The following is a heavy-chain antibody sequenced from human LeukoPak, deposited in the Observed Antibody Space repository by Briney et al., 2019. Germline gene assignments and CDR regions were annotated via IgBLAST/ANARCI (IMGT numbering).Heavy chain of an antibody. CDR2: ISSSSSYI. CDR1: GFTFSSYS. V-gene: IGHV3-21*01. CDR3: ARVHPHFAFDI. J-gene: IGHJ3*02. Sequence: GGSLRLSCAASGFTFSSYSMNWVRQAPGKGLEWVSSISSSSSYIYYADSVEGRFTISRDNAKNSLYLQMNSLRAEDTAVYYCARVHPHFAFDIWGQGTMVTVSS.